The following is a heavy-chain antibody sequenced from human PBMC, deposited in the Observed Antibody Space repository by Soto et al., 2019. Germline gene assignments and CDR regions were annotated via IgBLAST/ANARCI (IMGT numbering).Heavy chain of an antibody. D-gene: IGHD5-18*01. J-gene: IGHJ4*02. CDR1: GCSFSSEVYY. CDR2: IYYSGTT. CDR3: ARGRGYSYGPYYFDY. Sequence: QVPLQESGPGLVKPSQTLSLTCTVSGCSFSSEVYYCSWFRQLPVKRLEWIGDIYYSGTTYHNPSLRSRLTISGDASKNQFSLKLSSVTAADTALYYCARGRGYSYGPYYFDYWGQGPLVTVSS. V-gene: IGHV4-31*03.